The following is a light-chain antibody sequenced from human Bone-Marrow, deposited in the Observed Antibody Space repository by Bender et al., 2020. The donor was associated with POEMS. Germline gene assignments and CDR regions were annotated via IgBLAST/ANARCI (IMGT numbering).Light chain of an antibody. CDR2: SSD. J-gene: IGLJ2*01. V-gene: IGLV1-47*01. CDR1: TSNIGSNP. CDR3: AAWDNDLGAPA. Sequence: QSVLTQPPSASGTPGQRVTMSCSGSTSNIGSNPVYWYQQFPGAAPKLIYSSDQRPSGVPDRFSASTSGTSASLAISGLRSEDEADYHCAAWDNDLGAPAFGGGTKLPVL.